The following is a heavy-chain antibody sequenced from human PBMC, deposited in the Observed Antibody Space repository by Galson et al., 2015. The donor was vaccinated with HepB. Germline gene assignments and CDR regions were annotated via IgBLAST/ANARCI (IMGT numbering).Heavy chain of an antibody. CDR3: VGSSSSYYFYGMDV. J-gene: IGHJ6*02. CDR2: IGTLGDT. D-gene: IGHD6-6*01. Sequence: SCAASGLNFDSYDMHWVRQVIGKGLEWVSTIGTLGDTFYPGSVKGRFTISRENAKKSLYLQMNSLGGGDTAVYFCVGSSSSYYFYGMDVWGQGTTVTVSS. V-gene: IGHV3-13*01. CDR1: GLNFDSYD.